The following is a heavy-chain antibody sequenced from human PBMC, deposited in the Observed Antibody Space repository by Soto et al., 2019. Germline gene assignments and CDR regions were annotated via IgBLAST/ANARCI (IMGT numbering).Heavy chain of an antibody. Sequence: ASVKVSCKASGYTFTSYGISWVRQAPGQGLEWMGWISAYNGNTNYAQKLQGRVTMTTDTSTSTAYMELRSLRSDDTAVYYCARGSSITMVRGVIITFFDYWGQGTLVTVSS. CDR1: GYTFTSYG. CDR2: ISAYNGNT. J-gene: IGHJ4*02. D-gene: IGHD3-10*01. V-gene: IGHV1-18*01. CDR3: ARGSSITMVRGVIITFFDY.